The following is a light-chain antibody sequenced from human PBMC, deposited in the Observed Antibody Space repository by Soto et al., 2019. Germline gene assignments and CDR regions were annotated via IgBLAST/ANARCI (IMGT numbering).Light chain of an antibody. CDR2: GNS. V-gene: IGLV1-40*01. Sequence: QYVLTQPPSVSGAPGQRVTISCTGSSSNIGAGYDVHWYQQLPGTAPKVLIYGNSNRPSGVPDRFSGAKSGTSASLAITGLQAEDEAGYYCQSYDSSLSGVVFGGGTKLTVL. J-gene: IGLJ2*01. CDR1: SSNIGAGYD. CDR3: QSYDSSLSGVV.